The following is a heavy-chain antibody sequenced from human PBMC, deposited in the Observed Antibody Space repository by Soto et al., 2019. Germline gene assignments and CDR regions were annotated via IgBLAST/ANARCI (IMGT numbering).Heavy chain of an antibody. Sequence: CKASGYTFTRYGISWVRQAPGQGIEWMGWISAYNGNTNYAQKLQGRVTMTTDTSTTTAYMELRSLKSDDTAVYYCARGIHDCSFYSAEHLQLRAQGSLVTVSA. CDR2: ISAYNGNT. J-gene: IGHJ1*01. CDR1: GYTFTRYG. V-gene: IGHV1-18*04. CDR3: ARGIHDCSFYSAEHLQL. D-gene: IGHD2-2*02.